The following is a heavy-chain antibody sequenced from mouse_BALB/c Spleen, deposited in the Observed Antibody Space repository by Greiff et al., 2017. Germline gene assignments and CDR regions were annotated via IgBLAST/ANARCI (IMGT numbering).Heavy chain of an antibody. J-gene: IGHJ1*01. D-gene: IGHD2-2*01. V-gene: IGHV1-7*01. CDR3: AREGGLRRYFDV. CDR1: GYTFTSYW. Sequence: QVQLQQPGAELAKPGASVKMSCKASGYTFTSYWMHWVKQRPGQGLEWIGYINPSTGYTEYNQKFKDKATLTADKSSSTAYMQLSSLTSEDSAVYYCAREGGLRRYFDVWGAGTTVTVSS. CDR2: INPSTGYT.